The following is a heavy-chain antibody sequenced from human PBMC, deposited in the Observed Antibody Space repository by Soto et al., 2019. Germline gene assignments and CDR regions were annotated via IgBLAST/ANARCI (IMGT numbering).Heavy chain of an antibody. Sequence: EVQLLQSGGGLVQPGGSLRLSCAASGFTFSSYVMGWVRQAPGKGLEWVSAISGSGGSTYYADSVKGRFTISRDNSKNRLYLQMNSLRAEDTAVYYCAKGGRGWFDFDYWGQGTLVTVSS. V-gene: IGHV3-23*01. CDR2: ISGSGGST. J-gene: IGHJ4*02. CDR3: AKGGRGWFDFDY. D-gene: IGHD6-19*01. CDR1: GFTFSSYV.